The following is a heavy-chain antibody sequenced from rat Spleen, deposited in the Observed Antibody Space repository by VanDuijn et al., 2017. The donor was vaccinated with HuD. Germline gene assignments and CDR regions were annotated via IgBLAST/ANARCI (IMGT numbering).Heavy chain of an antibody. CDR3: ARHRNYGGIPFYY. J-gene: IGHJ2*01. D-gene: IGHD1-11*01. CDR1: GFRGSDYE. V-gene: IGHV5-29*01. CDR2: MWYDGSRT. Sequence: EVQLVESGGGLVKPGSGLKLSCAVSGFRGSDYEIAWDRPAPRKGLEGVATMWYDGSRTYYRDSMKGRFTISRDNAKSTLYLQMDSLRSEDTATYYCARHRNYGGIPFYYWGQGVMVTVSS.